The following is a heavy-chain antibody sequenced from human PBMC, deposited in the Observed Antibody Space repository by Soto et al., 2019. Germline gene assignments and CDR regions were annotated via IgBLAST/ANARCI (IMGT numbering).Heavy chain of an antibody. D-gene: IGHD3-3*01. V-gene: IGHV1-69*06. CDR1: GGTFSSYA. J-gene: IGHJ6*02. CDR3: ARVNDFWTYYYYGMDV. CDR2: IIPIFGTA. Sequence: KVSCKASGGTFSSYAISWVRQAPGQGLEWMGGIIPIFGTANYAQKFQGRVTITADKSTNTAYMELRSLRSDDTAVYYCARVNDFWTYYYYGMDVWGQGTTVTVSS.